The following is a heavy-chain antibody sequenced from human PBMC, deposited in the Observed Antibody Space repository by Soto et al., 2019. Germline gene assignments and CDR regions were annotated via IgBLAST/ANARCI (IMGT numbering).Heavy chain of an antibody. Sequence: PSETLSLTCTVSGGSISSGGYYWSWIRQHPGKGLEWIGYIYYSGSTYYNPSLKSRVTISVDTSKNQFSLKLSSVTAADTAVYYCARAYYDILTGTRYFDLWGRGTLVTVSS. J-gene: IGHJ2*01. D-gene: IGHD3-9*01. V-gene: IGHV4-30-4*08. CDR3: ARAYYDILTGTRYFDL. CDR1: GGSISSGGYY. CDR2: IYYSGST.